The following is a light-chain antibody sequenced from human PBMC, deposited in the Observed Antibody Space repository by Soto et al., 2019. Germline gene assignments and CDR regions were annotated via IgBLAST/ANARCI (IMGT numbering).Light chain of an antibody. J-gene: IGKJ2*01. CDR1: QGVASN. CDR2: GAS. Sequence: EIVMTQSPASLSVSPGDGATLSCRASQGVASNVAWYQQKPGQGPRLLIHGASTRAVGVPARFSGSGSGTDFTLTISSLQSEDFAVYYCQQYHNWPPQYTFGQGTKLHIK. V-gene: IGKV3-15*01. CDR3: QQYHNWPPQYT.